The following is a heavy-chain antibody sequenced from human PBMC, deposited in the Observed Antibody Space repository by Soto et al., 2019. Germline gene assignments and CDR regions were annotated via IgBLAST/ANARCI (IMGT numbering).Heavy chain of an antibody. CDR2: INHRGRS. CDR3: ARDQFEDKGGYTRGNGLDV. CDR1: RASLGGYS. D-gene: IGHD3-16*02. Sequence: WKPVALTCSVSRASLGGYSWTWIRQPPRKELEWIGEINHRGRSNYNPSLKSRVTISVDTSKNQFSLKLSSVTAADTAVYYCARDQFEDKGGYTRGNGLDVLDHGTTGT. J-gene: IGHJ6*02. V-gene: IGHV4-34*01.